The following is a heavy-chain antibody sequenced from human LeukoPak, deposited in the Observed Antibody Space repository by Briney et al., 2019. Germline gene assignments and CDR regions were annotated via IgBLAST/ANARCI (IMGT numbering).Heavy chain of an antibody. J-gene: IGHJ4*02. D-gene: IGHD3-3*01. Sequence: PGGSLRLSCAASGFTFSSYSMNWVRQAPGKGLEWVSTISSSSSYIYYADSVKGRFTISRDNAKNPLYLQMNSLRAEDTAVYYCARGSRVLRFLEWFPYYFDYWGQGTLVTVSS. CDR1: GFTFSSYS. V-gene: IGHV3-21*01. CDR2: ISSSSSYI. CDR3: ARGSRVLRFLEWFPYYFDY.